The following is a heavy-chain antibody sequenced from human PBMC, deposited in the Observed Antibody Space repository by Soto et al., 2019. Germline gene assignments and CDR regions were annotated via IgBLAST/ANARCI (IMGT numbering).Heavy chain of an antibody. Sequence: QVQLVQSGGEVKQPGASVKVSCKTSGYTFSNYGISWVRQAPGQGLEWVGWISGYNGNTKHAQNVQGRVTLTTDTSTSTAYMELRSLTSDDTAVYYCARDRDTSGWYRSNYWGQGPWSASPQ. CDR2: ISGYNGNT. CDR3: ARDRDTSGWYRSNY. D-gene: IGHD6-19*01. J-gene: IGHJ4*02. CDR1: GYTFSNYG. V-gene: IGHV1-18*01.